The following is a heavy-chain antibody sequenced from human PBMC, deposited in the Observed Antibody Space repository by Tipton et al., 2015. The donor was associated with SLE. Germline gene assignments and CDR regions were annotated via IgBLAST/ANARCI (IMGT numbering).Heavy chain of an antibody. D-gene: IGHD3-16*01. J-gene: IGHJ5*01. CDR3: ARANIGLASALDS. V-gene: IGHV1-8*01. CDR1: ANTFSRYD. Sequence: QSGAEVKKPGASVKVSCRASANTFSRYDVNWVRQATGQGLEWMGWMNPDSGDTDYAQKFQGRLTVTWNTSIGTAYMELNSLRSEDTVVYYCARANIGLASALDSWGQGTLVTVSS. CDR2: MNPDSGDT.